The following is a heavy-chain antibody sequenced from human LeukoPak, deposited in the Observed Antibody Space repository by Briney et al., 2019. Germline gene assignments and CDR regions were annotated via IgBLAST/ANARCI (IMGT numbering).Heavy chain of an antibody. V-gene: IGHV5-51*01. J-gene: IGHJ6*03. CDR1: GYSFTSYW. CDR2: IYPGDSDT. CDR3: AKDSSVHWSLFEYYMDV. D-gene: IGHD3-9*01. Sequence: GESLKISCKGSGYSFTSYWIGWARQMPGKGLEWMGIIYPGDSDTRYSPSFQGQVTISADKSISTAYLQWSSLKASDTAMYYCAKDSSVHWSLFEYYMDVWGKGTTVTVSS.